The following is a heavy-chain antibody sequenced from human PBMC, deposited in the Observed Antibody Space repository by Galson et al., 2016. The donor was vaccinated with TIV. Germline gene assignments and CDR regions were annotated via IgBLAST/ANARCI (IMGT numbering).Heavy chain of an antibody. CDR3: VRAEPCLSDKCERLDY. Sequence: SLRLSCAASGFTFSTYDMHWVSQAPGKGLEWVAFIRYDGSKEYYADSVKGRVTISRDTSKSTLYLQMDSLSAEDTAVDYCVRAEPCLSDKCERLDYWGQGTLVTVSS. V-gene: IGHV3-30*02. CDR2: IRYDGSKE. D-gene: IGHD1-26*01. J-gene: IGHJ4*02. CDR1: GFTFSTYD.